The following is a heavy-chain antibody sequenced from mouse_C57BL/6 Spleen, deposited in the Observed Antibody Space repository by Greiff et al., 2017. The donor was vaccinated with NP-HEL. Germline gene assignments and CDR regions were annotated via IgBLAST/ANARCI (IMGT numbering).Heavy chain of an antibody. Sequence: QVQLQQPGAELVKPGASVKMSCKASGYTFTSYWITWVKQRPGQGLEWIGDIYPGSGSTNYNEKFTSKATLTVDTSSSTAYMQLSSLTSEDSAVYYCARRHDYDPYYFDYWGQGTTLTVSS. V-gene: IGHV1-55*01. J-gene: IGHJ2*01. CDR2: IYPGSGST. CDR3: ARRHDYDPYYFDY. D-gene: IGHD2-4*01. CDR1: GYTFTSYW.